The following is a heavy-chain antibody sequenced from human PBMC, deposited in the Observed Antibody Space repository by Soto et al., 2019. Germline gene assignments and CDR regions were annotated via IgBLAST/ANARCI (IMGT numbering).Heavy chain of an antibody. D-gene: IGHD6-19*01. CDR3: AKDLASRGWYLGY. CDR1: GFTFSSYG. V-gene: IGHV3-30*18. J-gene: IGHJ4*02. CDR2: ISYDGSNK. Sequence: PGGSLRLSCAASGFTFSSYGMHWVRQAPGKGLEWVAVISYDGSNKYYADSVKGRFTISRDNSKNTLYLQMNSLRAEDTAVYCCAKDLASRGWYLGYWGQGTLVTVSS.